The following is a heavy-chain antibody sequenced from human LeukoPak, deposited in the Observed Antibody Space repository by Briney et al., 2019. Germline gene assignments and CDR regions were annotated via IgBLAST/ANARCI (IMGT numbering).Heavy chain of an antibody. CDR3: ARVESYGILTGYYNGYYYYMDV. Sequence: PGGSLRLSCAASGFTFSSYWMSWVRQAPGKGLEWVANIKQDGSEKYYVDSVKGRFTISRDNAKNSLYLQMNSLRAEDTAVYYCARVESYGILTGYYNGYYYYMDVWGKGTTVTVSS. J-gene: IGHJ6*03. CDR2: IKQDGSEK. D-gene: IGHD3-9*01. CDR1: GFTFSSYW. V-gene: IGHV3-7*01.